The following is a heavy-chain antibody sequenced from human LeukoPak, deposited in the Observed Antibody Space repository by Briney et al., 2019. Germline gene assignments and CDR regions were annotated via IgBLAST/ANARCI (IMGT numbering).Heavy chain of an antibody. CDR1: GYTLTELS. J-gene: IGHJ4*02. V-gene: IGHV1-24*01. D-gene: IGHD3-3*01. Sequence: GASVKVSCKVSGYTLTELSMHWVRQAPGKGLEWMGGFDPEDGETNYAQKFQGRVTITTDESTSTAYMELSSLRSEDTAVYYCASALFWSGYYLQFDYWGQGTLVTVSS. CDR3: ASALFWSGYYLQFDY. CDR2: FDPEDGET.